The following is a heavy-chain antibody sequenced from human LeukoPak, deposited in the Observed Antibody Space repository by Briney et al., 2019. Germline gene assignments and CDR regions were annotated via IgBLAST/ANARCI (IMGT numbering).Heavy chain of an antibody. CDR2: INSDGSST. V-gene: IGHV3-74*01. CDR3: ARDGYYDILTGYPHNWFDP. D-gene: IGHD3-9*01. CDR1: GFTFSSYW. J-gene: IGHJ5*02. Sequence: QTGGSLRLSCAASGFTFSSYWMRWVRQAPGKGLVWVSRINSDGSSTSHADSVKGRFTISRDNAKNTLYLQMNSLRAEDTAVYYCARDGYYDILTGYPHNWFDPWGQGTLVTVSS.